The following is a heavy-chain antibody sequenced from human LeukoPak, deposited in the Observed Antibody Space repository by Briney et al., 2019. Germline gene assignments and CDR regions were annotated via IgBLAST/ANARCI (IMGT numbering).Heavy chain of an antibody. V-gene: IGHV3-7*01. D-gene: IGHD4-17*01. CDR3: ARDSGSVTSEVDFDY. J-gene: IGHJ4*02. CDR1: GFTFSRHW. Sequence: GGSLRLSCAASGFTFSRHWMSWVRQAPGKGLEWVANIRQDGSQKYYVDSVKGRFTISRDNAKNALYLQMKSPRAEDTGGEYCARDSGSVTSEVDFDYWGQGTMVTVSS. CDR2: IRQDGSQK.